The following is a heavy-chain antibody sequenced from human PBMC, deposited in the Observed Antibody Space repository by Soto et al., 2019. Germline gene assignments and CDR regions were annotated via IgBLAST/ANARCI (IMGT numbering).Heavy chain of an antibody. CDR1: GYTFTSYD. J-gene: IGHJ6*01. Sequence: ASVKVSCKASGYTFTSYDINWVRHATGQELEWMGWMNPNSGNTGYAQKFKGRVTMTRNTSISTAYMELSSLTSEDTAVYYCARPIYGSGPPRENYYYYGMDVWGQGTTVTVSS. V-gene: IGHV1-8*01. D-gene: IGHD3-10*01. CDR3: ARPIYGSGPPRENYYYYGMDV. CDR2: MNPNSGNT.